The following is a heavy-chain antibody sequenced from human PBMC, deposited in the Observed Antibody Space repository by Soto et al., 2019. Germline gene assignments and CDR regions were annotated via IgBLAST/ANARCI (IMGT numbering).Heavy chain of an antibody. V-gene: IGHV1-69*06. D-gene: IGHD3-3*01. J-gene: IGHJ5*02. CDR1: GGTFSSYA. Sequence: QVQLVQSGAEVKKPGSSVKVSCKASGGTFSSYAISWVRQAPGQGLEWMGGIIPIFGTANYAQKFQGRVTITADKSTSTAYMELSSLRSEDTAVYYCAKAEAGETWIFGVAYNWFDPWGQGTLVTVSS. CDR2: IIPIFGTA. CDR3: AKAEAGETWIFGVAYNWFDP.